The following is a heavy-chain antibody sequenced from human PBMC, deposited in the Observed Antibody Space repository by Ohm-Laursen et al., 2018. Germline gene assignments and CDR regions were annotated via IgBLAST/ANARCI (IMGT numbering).Heavy chain of an antibody. V-gene: IGHV1-2*02. CDR2: ISPNNGGT. J-gene: IGHJ5*02. D-gene: IGHD6-19*01. CDR1: GYTFTGYY. Sequence: ASVKVSRKASGYTFTGYYMHWVRQAPGQGLEWMGWISPNNGGTNYAQKFQGRVTMTRDTSITTAYMELSRLRSDDTAVYYCARDPGAVAGTTWGQGTLVTVSS. CDR3: ARDPGAVAGTT.